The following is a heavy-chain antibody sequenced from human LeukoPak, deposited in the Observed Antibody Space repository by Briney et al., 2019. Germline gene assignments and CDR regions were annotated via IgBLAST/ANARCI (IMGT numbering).Heavy chain of an antibody. D-gene: IGHD2-2*01. CDR1: GFTFSSYA. J-gene: IGHJ3*02. Sequence: GGSLRLSCAASGFTFSSYAMHWVRQAPGMGLEWVAVISYDGSNKYYADSVKGRFTISRDNSKNTLYLQMNSLRAEDTAVYYCASGSWGDPKDIVVVPAARDAFDIWGQGTMVTVSS. V-gene: IGHV3-30-3*01. CDR2: ISYDGSNK. CDR3: ASGSWGDPKDIVVVPAARDAFDI.